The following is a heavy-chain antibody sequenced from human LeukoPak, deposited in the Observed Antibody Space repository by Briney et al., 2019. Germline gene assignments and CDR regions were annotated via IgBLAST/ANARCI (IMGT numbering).Heavy chain of an antibody. CDR1: GFTFNNYA. J-gene: IGHJ4*02. V-gene: IGHV3-23*01. D-gene: IGHD1-7*01. CDR2: IIDSGIST. CDR3: AKGSRGNYDY. Sequence: PGGSLRLPCAASGFTFNNYAMTWVRQAPEKGLEWVSSIIDSGISTYYGDSVKGRFTISRDNSKNTLYLQMNSLRAEDTAVYYCAKGSRGNYDYWGQGTLVTVSS.